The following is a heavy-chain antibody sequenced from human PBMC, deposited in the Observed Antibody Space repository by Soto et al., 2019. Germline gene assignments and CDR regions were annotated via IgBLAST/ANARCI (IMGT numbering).Heavy chain of an antibody. D-gene: IGHD1-26*01. Sequence: HVQLQESGPGLVKPSGTLSLTCAVSGGSISSSNWWSWVRQPPGKGLEWIGEIYHSGTTTYNPSPKSRVTISVDKSNNQFSLILSSVTAADTAVYYCARVMVGTSTPDYWGQGTLVTVSS. V-gene: IGHV4-4*02. J-gene: IGHJ4*02. CDR3: ARVMVGTSTPDY. CDR2: IYHSGTT. CDR1: GGSISSSNW.